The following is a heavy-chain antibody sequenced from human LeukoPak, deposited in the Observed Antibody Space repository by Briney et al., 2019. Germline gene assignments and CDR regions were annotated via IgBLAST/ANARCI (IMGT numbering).Heavy chain of an antibody. CDR2: VYYSGST. Sequence: PSETLSLTCAVSRGSISSYYWSWIRQPPGKGLEWIGYVYYSGSTNYNPSLKSRVTISVDTSKNQFSLKVRSVTAADTAVYYCTRASSGYFDYWGQGTLVTVSS. CDR1: RGSISSYY. CDR3: TRASSGYFDY. D-gene: IGHD3-22*01. J-gene: IGHJ4*02. V-gene: IGHV4-59*01.